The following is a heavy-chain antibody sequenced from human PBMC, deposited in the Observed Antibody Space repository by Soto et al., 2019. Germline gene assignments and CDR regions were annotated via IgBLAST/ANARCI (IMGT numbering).Heavy chain of an antibody. V-gene: IGHV1-2*04. CDR3: ARGWIVYYTDDYYYGVDV. CDR1: GYTFTGYY. J-gene: IGHJ6*02. Sequence: GASVKVSCKASGYTFTGYYMHWVRQAPGQGLEWMGWINPNSGGTNYAQKFQGWVTMTRDTSISTAYMELSRLRSDDTAVYYCARGWIVYYTDDYYYGVDVWGQGTTVTVSS. CDR2: INPNSGGT. D-gene: IGHD3-3*01.